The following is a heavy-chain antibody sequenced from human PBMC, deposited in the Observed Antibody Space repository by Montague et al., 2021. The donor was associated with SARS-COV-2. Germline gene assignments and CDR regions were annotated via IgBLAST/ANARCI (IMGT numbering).Heavy chain of an antibody. Sequence: SETLSLTCTVSGGSISSGTYYWGWVRQPPGKGLEWIGTINYSGNTYYNPSLKSRVTISVDTSKNQFSLKVTSVTAADTAVYYCARRAQWQLSWFFDRWGRGTLVTVSS. V-gene: IGHV4-39*01. CDR1: GGSISSGTYY. CDR2: INYSGNT. D-gene: IGHD6-19*01. J-gene: IGHJ2*01. CDR3: ARRAQWQLSWFFDR.